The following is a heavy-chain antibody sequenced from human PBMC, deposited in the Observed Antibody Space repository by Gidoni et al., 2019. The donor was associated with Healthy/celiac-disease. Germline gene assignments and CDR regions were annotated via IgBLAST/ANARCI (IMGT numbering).Heavy chain of an antibody. CDR3: ARDRREKTFDY. J-gene: IGHJ4*02. D-gene: IGHD1-26*01. V-gene: IGHV3-48*01. CDR2: IRSSSSTI. Sequence: VSYIRSSSSTIYYADSVKGRFPISRDNAKNSLYLQMNSLRAEDTAVYYCARDRREKTFDYWGQGTLVTVSS.